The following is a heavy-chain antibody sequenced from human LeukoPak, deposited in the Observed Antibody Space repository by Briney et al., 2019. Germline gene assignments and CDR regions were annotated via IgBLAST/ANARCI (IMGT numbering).Heavy chain of an antibody. CDR2: IYHSGST. Sequence: SETLSLTCTVSGGSISSGGYYWSWIRQPPGKGLEWIGYIYHSGSTDYNPSLRSRVTISVDTSKNQFSLKLRSVTAADTAVYYCARVGGSAYPSTGFDFWGQGTLVTVSS. D-gene: IGHD3-16*01. CDR3: ARVGGSAYPSTGFDF. CDR1: GGSISSGGYY. J-gene: IGHJ4*02. V-gene: IGHV4-30-2*01.